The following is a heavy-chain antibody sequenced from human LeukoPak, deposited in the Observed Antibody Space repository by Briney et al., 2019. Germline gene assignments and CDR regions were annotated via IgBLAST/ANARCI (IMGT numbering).Heavy chain of an antibody. CDR3: AKGTGTTFYYYYYMGV. CDR1: GFTSSSYA. D-gene: IGHD1-7*01. V-gene: IGHV3-23*01. CDR2: ISGSSGST. Sequence: GGSLRLSCAASGFTSSSYAMSWVRQAPGKGLEWVSAISGSSGSTYYAHSVKGRFTISRDNSKNTLYLQMNSLRAEDTAVYYCAKGTGTTFYYYYYMGVWGKGTTVTVSS. J-gene: IGHJ6*03.